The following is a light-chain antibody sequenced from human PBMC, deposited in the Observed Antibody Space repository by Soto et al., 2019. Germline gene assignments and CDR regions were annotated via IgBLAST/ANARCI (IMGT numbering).Light chain of an antibody. V-gene: IGLV2-8*01. Sequence: QSVLTQPPSASGFPGQSVTISCTGTSSDVGYYDYVSWYQQHPGKAPKLVIYEVTKRPSGVPDRVSASKSGNTASLTVSGLRAEDEADYYCSSYTSSITRYVFGAGTKVTVL. CDR3: SSYTSSITRYV. CDR2: EVT. J-gene: IGLJ1*01. CDR1: SSDVGYYDY.